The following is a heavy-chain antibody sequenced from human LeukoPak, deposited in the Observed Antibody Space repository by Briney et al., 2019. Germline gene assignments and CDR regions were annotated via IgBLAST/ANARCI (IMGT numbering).Heavy chain of an antibody. V-gene: IGHV3-9*01. J-gene: IGHJ4*02. Sequence: GRSLRLSCAASGFTFDDYAMHWVRQAPGKGLEWVSGISWNSGSIGYADSVKGRFTISRDNAKNSLYLQMNSLRAEDTALYYCAKDMEPIRFGTTAFDYWGQGTLVTVSS. CDR2: ISWNSGSI. CDR1: GFTFDDYA. D-gene: IGHD3-10*01. CDR3: AKDMEPIRFGTTAFDY.